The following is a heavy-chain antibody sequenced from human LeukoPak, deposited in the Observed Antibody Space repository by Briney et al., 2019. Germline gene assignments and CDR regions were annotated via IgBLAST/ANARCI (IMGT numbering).Heavy chain of an antibody. CDR3: ARHDAFVFDI. CDR2: IFHSGIT. J-gene: IGHJ3*02. D-gene: IGHD3-3*01. Sequence: ASLRLSCAASGFTVSSNYMNCVRQAPGKGLEWLGEIFHSGITNYNPSLKSRVTISVDTSKNQLSLRLSSVTAADTAVYYCARHDAFVFDIWGQGTMVTVSS. V-gene: IGHV4-34*12. CDR1: GFTVSSNY.